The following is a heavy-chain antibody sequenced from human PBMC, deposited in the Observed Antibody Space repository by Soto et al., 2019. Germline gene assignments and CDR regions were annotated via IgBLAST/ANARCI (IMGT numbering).Heavy chain of an antibody. CDR2: IYPGDSDT. CDR3: ARRIAARRNYDAFDI. D-gene: IGHD6-13*01. V-gene: IGHV5-51*01. J-gene: IGHJ3*02. CDR1: GYSFTTYW. Sequence: SLKISCKGSGYSFTTYWIGWVRQMPGKGLEWMGIIYPGDSDTRYSPSFQGQFTISADKSISTAYLQWSSLKASDTAMYYCARRIAARRNYDAFDIWGQGTMVTVSS.